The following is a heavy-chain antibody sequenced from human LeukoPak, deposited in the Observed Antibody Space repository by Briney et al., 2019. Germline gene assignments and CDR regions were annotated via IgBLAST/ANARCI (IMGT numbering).Heavy chain of an antibody. CDR2: IKQDGSEK. CDR3: ARDGFGTGSN. Sequence: PGGSLRLSCAASGFTFSTYWMSWVRQAPGKGLEWVANIKQDGSEKNYVDSVKGRFIISRDNAKNSLYLQMNTLRADDTAVYYCARDGFGTGSNWGQGTLVTVSS. J-gene: IGHJ4*02. CDR1: GFTFSTYW. D-gene: IGHD3-16*01. V-gene: IGHV3-7*03.